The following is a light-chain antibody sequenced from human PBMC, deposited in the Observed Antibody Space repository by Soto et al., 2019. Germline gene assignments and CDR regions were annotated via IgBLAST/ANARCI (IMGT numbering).Light chain of an antibody. CDR2: EVS. J-gene: IGLJ1*01. V-gene: IGLV2-8*01. CDR3: SSYVGSNTYV. Sequence: QSVLTQPPSASGSPGQSVTISCTGTSSDVGNYNYVSWYQQHPGKAPKLMIYEVSKRPSGVPDRFSGSKSGNTASLTVSGLQVEDEADYYCSSYVGSNTYVFGTGTKVTVL. CDR1: SSDVGNYNY.